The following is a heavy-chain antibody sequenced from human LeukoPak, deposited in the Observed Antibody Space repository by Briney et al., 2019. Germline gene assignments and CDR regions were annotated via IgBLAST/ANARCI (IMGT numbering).Heavy chain of an antibody. CDR1: GYTFTVYS. Sequence: ASVKVSCKASGYTFTVYSINWLRHAPGQGLEWMGWITTSTGKPTYAQGFTGRFVFSLDTSVSTTYLHINSLKAEDTAVYYCARDASMINFDYWGQGNLVTVSS. CDR3: ARDASMINFDY. CDR2: ITTSTGKP. J-gene: IGHJ4*02. D-gene: IGHD3-16*01. V-gene: IGHV7-4-1*02.